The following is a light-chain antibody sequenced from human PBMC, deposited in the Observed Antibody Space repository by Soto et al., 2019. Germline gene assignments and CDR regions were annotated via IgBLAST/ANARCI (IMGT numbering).Light chain of an antibody. CDR3: SSFAGSPVV. CDR2: EVS. Sequence: QSVLTQPPSASGSPGQSVTITCSGTSSDVGEENYVSWYQQHPGKVPKLILYEVSKRPSGVPDRFSGSRSGNTASLTVSGLQAEDEADYYCSSFAGSPVVFGGGPKLTVL. V-gene: IGLV2-8*01. CDR1: SSDVGEENY. J-gene: IGLJ2*01.